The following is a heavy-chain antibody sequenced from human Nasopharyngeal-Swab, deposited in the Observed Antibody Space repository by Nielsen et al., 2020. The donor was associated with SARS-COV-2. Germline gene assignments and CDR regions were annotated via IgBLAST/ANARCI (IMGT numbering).Heavy chain of an antibody. Sequence: SETLSLTCTVSGGSISSGDYYWSWIRQPPGKGLEWIGYIYYSGSTYYNPSLKSRVTISVDTSKNQFSLKLSSVTAADMAVYYCARHTPIATAAMGYFQHWGQGTLVTVSS. D-gene: IGHD6-13*01. J-gene: IGHJ1*01. CDR3: ARHTPIATAAMGYFQH. CDR2: IYYSGST. CDR1: GGSISSGDYY. V-gene: IGHV4-30-4*01.